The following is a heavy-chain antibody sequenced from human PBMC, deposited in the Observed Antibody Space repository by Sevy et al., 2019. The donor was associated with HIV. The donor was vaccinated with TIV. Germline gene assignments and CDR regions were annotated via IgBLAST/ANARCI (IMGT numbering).Heavy chain of an antibody. CDR3: AREGPWSNYSDY. CDR2: IYYSGST. J-gene: IGHJ4*02. CDR1: GGSISSGGYY. D-gene: IGHD3-3*01. Sequence: SETLSLTYTVSGGSISSGGYYWSWIRQHPGKGLEWIGYIYYSGSTYYNPSLKSRVTISVDTSKNQFSLKLSSVTAADTAVYYCAREGPWSNYSDYWGQGTLVTVSS. V-gene: IGHV4-31*03.